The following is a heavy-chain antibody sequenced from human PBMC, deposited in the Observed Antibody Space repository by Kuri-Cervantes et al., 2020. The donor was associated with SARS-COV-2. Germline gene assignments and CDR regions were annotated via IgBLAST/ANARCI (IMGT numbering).Heavy chain of an antibody. CDR3: AGRLRFFHSDAFDI. CDR2: IIPIFGTA. Sequence: SVKVSCKASGGTFSSYAISWVRQAPGQGLEWMGRIIPIFGTANYAQKFQGRVTITADESTSTAYMELSSLRSEDTAVYYCAGRLRFFHSDAFDIWGQGTMVTVSS. CDR1: GGTFSSYA. J-gene: IGHJ3*02. V-gene: IGHV1-69*13. D-gene: IGHD3-3*01.